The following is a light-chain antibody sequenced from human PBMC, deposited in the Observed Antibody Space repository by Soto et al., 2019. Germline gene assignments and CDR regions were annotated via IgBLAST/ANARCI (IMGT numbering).Light chain of an antibody. CDR2: EVS. CDR3: SSYKSSNSGV. J-gene: IGLJ1*01. V-gene: IGLV2-14*01. CDR1: SSDVGGYNY. Sequence: QSALTQPASVSGSPGQSITISCTGTSSDVGGYNYVSWYQQHPGKAPKLMIYEVSNRPSGVSNRFSGSKSGNTASLTISGLQAEDEADYYCSSYKSSNSGVCGTGTKLTVL.